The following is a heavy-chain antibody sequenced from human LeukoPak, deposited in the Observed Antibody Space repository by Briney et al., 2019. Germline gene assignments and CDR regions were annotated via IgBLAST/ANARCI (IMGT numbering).Heavy chain of an antibody. CDR3: ATYSSDFGRLDP. V-gene: IGHV3-21*01. Sequence: GGSLRLSCAASGFTLSSYSMNWVRQAPGKGLEWVSSISSSSSSIYYADSVKGRFTISRDNAKNTLYLQMNSLRADDTAVYYCATYSSDFGRLDPWGQGTQVTVSS. CDR1: GFTLSSYS. J-gene: IGHJ5*02. CDR2: ISSSSSSI. D-gene: IGHD3-22*01.